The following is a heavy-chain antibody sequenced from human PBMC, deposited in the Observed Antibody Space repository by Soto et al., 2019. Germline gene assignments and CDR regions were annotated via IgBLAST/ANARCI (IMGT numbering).Heavy chain of an antibody. D-gene: IGHD6-13*01. CDR3: AKDIAGIAAAGTYFDY. Sequence: AGGSLRLSCAASGFTFDDYAMNWVRQAQGKGLEWVSGISWNSGSIGYADSVKGRFTISRDNAKNSLYLQMNSLRAEDTALYYCAKDIAGIAAAGTYFDYWGQGTLVTVSS. J-gene: IGHJ4*02. CDR2: ISWNSGSI. CDR1: GFTFDDYA. V-gene: IGHV3-9*01.